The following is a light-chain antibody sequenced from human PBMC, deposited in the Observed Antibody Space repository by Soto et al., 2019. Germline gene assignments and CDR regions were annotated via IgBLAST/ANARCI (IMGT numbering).Light chain of an antibody. V-gene: IGKV3-15*01. CDR3: QEYDNWPPWT. J-gene: IGKJ1*01. CDR2: GAS. CDR1: QSISSN. Sequence: EIVLTHSPATLSVSPGESATLSCRASQSISSNLAWYQQKPGQSPRLLIYGASSRATGVPVRFSGSGSGVAFTLTISGLQSEDFAVYFCQEYDNWPPWTFGQGTKVDIK.